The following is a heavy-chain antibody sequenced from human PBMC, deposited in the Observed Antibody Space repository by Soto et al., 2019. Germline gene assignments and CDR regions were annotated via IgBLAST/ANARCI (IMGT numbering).Heavy chain of an antibody. CDR1: GFTLSNFW. CDR2: IKQGGIEK. CDR3: LVTTSAFDI. Sequence: EVQLVESGGDLAQPGGSLRLSCAASGFTLSNFWVNWVSQAPGKGLEWLANIKQGGIEKNYVNSVKVRFTISRDDTKNSLFLQMNNPSSEDTVVYFCLVTTSAFDIWGRGTTVSVSS. D-gene: IGHD4-17*01. J-gene: IGHJ3*02. V-gene: IGHV3-7*01.